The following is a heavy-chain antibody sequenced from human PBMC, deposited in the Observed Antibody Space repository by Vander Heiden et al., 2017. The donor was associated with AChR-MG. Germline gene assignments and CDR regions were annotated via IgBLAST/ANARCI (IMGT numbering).Heavy chain of an antibody. Sequence: EVQLVESGGGLVKPGGSLRLSCAASGFTFSSYSMNWVRQAPGKGLEWVSSISSSSSYIYYADSVKGRFTISRDNAKNSLYLQMNSLRAEDTAVYYCARDLSRSSSWSLNYQPVCLDYWGQGTLVTVSS. J-gene: IGHJ4*02. CDR3: ARDLSRSSSWSLNYQPVCLDY. CDR1: GFTFSSYS. V-gene: IGHV3-21*01. D-gene: IGHD6-13*01. CDR2: ISSSSSYI.